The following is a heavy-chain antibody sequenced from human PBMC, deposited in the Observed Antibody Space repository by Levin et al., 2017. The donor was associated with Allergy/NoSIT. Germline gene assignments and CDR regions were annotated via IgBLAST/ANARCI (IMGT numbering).Heavy chain of an antibody. CDR2: IYSGGVT. CDR3: ASSTTPSYNYYALDV. Sequence: GGSLRLSCAASGFTVSTNYMVWVRQAPGKGLEWVALIYSGGVTYYADSMKGRFTISRDNFENTLYLQMSSLRAEDTAVYYCASSTTPSYNYYALDVWGQGTTVTVSS. D-gene: IGHD2/OR15-2a*01. CDR1: GFTVSTNY. V-gene: IGHV3-66*01. J-gene: IGHJ6*02.